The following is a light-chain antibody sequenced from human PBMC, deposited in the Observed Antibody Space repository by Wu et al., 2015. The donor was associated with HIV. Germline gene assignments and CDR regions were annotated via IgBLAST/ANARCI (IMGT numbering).Light chain of an antibody. CDR3: QQFNSYPRVT. J-gene: IGKJ3*01. CDR1: QGISTY. V-gene: IGKV1-9*01. CDR2: AAS. Sequence: DIQLTQSPSFLSASVGDRVTITCRASQGISTYLVWYQQKPGKAPKLLIYAASTLQSGVPSRFSGNGSGTEFTLTISSLQPEDFATYYCQQFNSYPRVTFGPGTKVEIK.